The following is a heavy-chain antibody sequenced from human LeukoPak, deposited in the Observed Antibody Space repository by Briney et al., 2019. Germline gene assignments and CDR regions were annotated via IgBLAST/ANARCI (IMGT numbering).Heavy chain of an antibody. D-gene: IGHD1-1*01. J-gene: IGHJ3*02. CDR3: ARDVPGDEAFDI. CDR2: INPSSGDT. Sequence: ASVKVSCRASGYTFTGYFIHWVRQAPGQGLEWMGWINPSSGDTGYEQKFQGRVTMTRDTSITSVYMELNRLTSDDTAMYYCARDVPGDEAFDIWGQGSMVTVSS. V-gene: IGHV1-2*02. CDR1: GYTFTGYF.